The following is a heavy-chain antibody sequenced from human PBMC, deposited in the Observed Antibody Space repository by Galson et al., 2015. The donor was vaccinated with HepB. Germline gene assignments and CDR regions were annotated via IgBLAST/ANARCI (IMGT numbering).Heavy chain of an antibody. J-gene: IGHJ4*02. Sequence: SVKVSCKASGYTFSAYYIHWVRQAPGQGLEWMGWINPNNGDTNYAQKFQGRVTMTRDTSISTAYMELSRLTSDDAAVYYCARDVDSSSWYTLFDYWGQGTLVTVSS. CDR2: INPNNGDT. V-gene: IGHV1-2*02. D-gene: IGHD6-13*01. CDR1: GYTFSAYY. CDR3: ARDVDSSSWYTLFDY.